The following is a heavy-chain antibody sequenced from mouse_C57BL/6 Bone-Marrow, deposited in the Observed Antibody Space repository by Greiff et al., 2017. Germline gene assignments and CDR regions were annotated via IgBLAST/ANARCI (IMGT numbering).Heavy chain of an antibody. J-gene: IGHJ3*01. CDR3: ARDYYGSSYGAY. Sequence: EVQVVESGGGLVKPGGSLQLSCAASGFTFSSYAMSWVRQTPEKRLEWVATISDGGSYTYYPDNVKGRFTISRDNAKNNLYLQMSHLKSEDTAMYYCARDYYGSSYGAYWGQGTLVTVSA. CDR2: ISDGGSYT. CDR1: GFTFSSYA. D-gene: IGHD1-1*01. V-gene: IGHV5-4*01.